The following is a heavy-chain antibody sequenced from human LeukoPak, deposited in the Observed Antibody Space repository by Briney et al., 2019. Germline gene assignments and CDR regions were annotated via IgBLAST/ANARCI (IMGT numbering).Heavy chain of an antibody. CDR1: GFIFSSYA. CDR3: AKDRWNYVSYFDY. V-gene: IGHV3-23*01. J-gene: IGHJ4*02. Sequence: GGSLRLSCAASGFIFSSYAMSWVRQAPGKGLEWVSAISGSGGSTYYADSVKGRFTISRDNSKNTLYLQMNSLRAEDTAVYYCAKDRWNYVSYFDYWGQGTLVTVSS. D-gene: IGHD1-7*01. CDR2: ISGSGGST.